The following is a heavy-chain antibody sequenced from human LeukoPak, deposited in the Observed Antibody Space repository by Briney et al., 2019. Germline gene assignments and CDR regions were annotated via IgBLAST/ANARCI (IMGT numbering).Heavy chain of an antibody. D-gene: IGHD4-23*01. CDR1: GFTFSSYW. J-gene: IGHJ4*02. Sequence: PGGSLRLSCAASGFTFSSYWMSWVRQVPGRGLEWVANIDQDGSEKYYVDSVKGRFTISRDNAKNSLYLQMNSLRAEDTAVYYCARDARDGYGGNPFDYWGQGTLVTVSS. V-gene: IGHV3-7*03. CDR3: ARDARDGYGGNPFDY. CDR2: IDQDGSEK.